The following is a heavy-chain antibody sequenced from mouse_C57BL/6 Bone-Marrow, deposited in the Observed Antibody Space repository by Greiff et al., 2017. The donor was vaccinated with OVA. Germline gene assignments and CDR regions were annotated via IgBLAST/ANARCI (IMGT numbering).Heavy chain of an antibody. CDR1: GYSFTGYF. J-gene: IGHJ4*01. V-gene: IGHV1-20*01. Sequence: VHVKQSGPELVKPGDSVKISCKASGYSFTGYFMNWVMQSHGKSLEWIGRINPYNGDTFYNQKFKGKATLTVDKSSSTAHMELRSLTSEDSAVYYCARGGYYYGSILYYYAMDYWGQGTSVTVSS. CDR2: INPYNGDT. CDR3: ARGGYYYGSILYYYAMDY. D-gene: IGHD1-1*01.